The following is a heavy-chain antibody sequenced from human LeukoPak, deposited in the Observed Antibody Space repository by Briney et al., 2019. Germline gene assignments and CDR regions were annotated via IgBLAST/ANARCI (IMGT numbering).Heavy chain of an antibody. CDR2: ISSSGSTI. Sequence: PGGSLRLSCAASGFTFSDYYVSWIRQAPGKGLEWVSYISSSGSTIYYGDSVKGRFTISRDNAKKSMYLQMNSLRAEDTAVYYCARSLDYYDSSGSQGYWGQGTLVTVSS. CDR1: GFTFSDYY. V-gene: IGHV3-11*04. J-gene: IGHJ4*02. D-gene: IGHD3-22*01. CDR3: ARSLDYYDSSGSQGY.